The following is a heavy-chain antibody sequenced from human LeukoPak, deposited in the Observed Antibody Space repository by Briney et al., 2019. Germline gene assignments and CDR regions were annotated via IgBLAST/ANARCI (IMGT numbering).Heavy chain of an antibody. CDR3: ARGYYYDSSGLPYNYGMDV. Sequence: GGSLRLSCVVSGFTFSSYSMNWVHQAPGKGLECVSSISSSSTYIYYADSVKGRFTISRDNAKNSLYLQMNSLRAEDTAVYYCARGYYYDSSGLPYNYGMDVWGQGTTVTVSS. CDR1: GFTFSSYS. V-gene: IGHV3-21*01. D-gene: IGHD3-22*01. CDR2: ISSSSTYI. J-gene: IGHJ6*02.